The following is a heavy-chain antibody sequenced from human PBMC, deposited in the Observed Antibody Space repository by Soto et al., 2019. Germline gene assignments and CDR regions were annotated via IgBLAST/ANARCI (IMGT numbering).Heavy chain of an antibody. CDR3: ARDWEFGY. CDR1: GSTFSSYY. CDR2: INPSGDST. D-gene: IGHD1-26*01. J-gene: IGHJ4*02. V-gene: IGHV1-46*01. Sequence: ASVKVSCTASGSTFSSYYMHWVRQAPGQGLEWMGVINPSGDSTSYAQKFQGRVTITRDTSTSTLFMELSSLRSEDTAVYFCARDWEFGYWGQGSLVTVPQ.